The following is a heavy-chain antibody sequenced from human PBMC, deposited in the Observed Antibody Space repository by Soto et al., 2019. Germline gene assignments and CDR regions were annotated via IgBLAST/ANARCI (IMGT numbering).Heavy chain of an antibody. CDR1: GFTFSNAW. CDR2: IKTNSDGGTV. CDR3: ATVYCATTSCYAPFDY. V-gene: IGHV3-15*01. D-gene: IGHD2-2*01. Sequence: EVHLVESGGGLVKAGGSLRLSCAASGFTFSNAWMSWVRQAPGKGLEWIGRIKTNSDGGTVDYASPVKGRFTISRDDSKSMLYLDRNSLKTEDTGVYFCATVYCATTSCYAPFDYWGKGTLVTVSS. J-gene: IGHJ4*02.